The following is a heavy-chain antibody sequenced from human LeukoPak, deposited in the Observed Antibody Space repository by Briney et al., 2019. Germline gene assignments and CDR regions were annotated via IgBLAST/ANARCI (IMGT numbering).Heavy chain of an antibody. J-gene: IGHJ2*01. CDR3: ARDRDSSGLRDFDL. V-gene: IGHV4-59*01. D-gene: IGHD3-22*01. Sequence: PSETLSLTCTVSGGSINSYYGSWIRQPPGKGLEWIGYIYYSGNTNYNPSLKSRASISIDTSKNQLSLQLSSVTAADTAVYYCARDRDSSGLRDFDLWGRGTLVTVSA. CDR1: GGSINSYY. CDR2: IYYSGNT.